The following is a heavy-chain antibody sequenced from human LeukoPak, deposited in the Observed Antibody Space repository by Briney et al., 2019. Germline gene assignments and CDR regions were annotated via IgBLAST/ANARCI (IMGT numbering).Heavy chain of an antibody. J-gene: IGHJ5*02. CDR1: GDSVSSNSAA. V-gene: IGHV6-1*01. D-gene: IGHD6-13*01. Sequence: SQTLSLTCAISGDSVSSNSAAWNWIRQSPSRGLEWLGRTYYRSKWYNDCAVSVKSRITINPDTSKNQFSLQLSSVTPEDTAVYYCASGGSSSWYENWFDPWGQGTLVTVSS. CDR3: ASGGSSSWYENWFDP. CDR2: TYYRSKWYN.